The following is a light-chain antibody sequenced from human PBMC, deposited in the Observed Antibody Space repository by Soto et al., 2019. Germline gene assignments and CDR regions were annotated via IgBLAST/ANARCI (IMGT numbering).Light chain of an antibody. CDR3: QQYNNWPIT. CDR2: AAS. J-gene: IGKJ4*01. Sequence: EIVLTQSPGTLSLSPGERATLSCRASRSISRNLAWHQQKPGQAPRLLIYAASTRATGIPARFNGSGSGTEFTLTISSLQSEDFAVYYCQQYNNWPITFGGGTKG. CDR1: RSISRN. V-gene: IGKV3-15*01.